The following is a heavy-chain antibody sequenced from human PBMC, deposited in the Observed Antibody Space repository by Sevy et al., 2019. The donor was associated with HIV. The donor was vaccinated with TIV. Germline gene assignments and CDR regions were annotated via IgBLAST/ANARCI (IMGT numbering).Heavy chain of an antibody. CDR1: GFTFSSNE. CDR2: IRTRGTTI. V-gene: IGHV3-48*03. CDR3: ARDLPHSATTVARFDF. J-gene: IGHJ4*02. Sequence: AGSLRLSCAASGFTFSSNEMNWVRQAPGKGLEWVSYIRTRGTTISYSDSVKGRFTISRDNARNSLYLQMNSLRAEDTAVYYCARDLPHSATTVARFDFWGQGTMVTVSS. D-gene: IGHD4-17*01.